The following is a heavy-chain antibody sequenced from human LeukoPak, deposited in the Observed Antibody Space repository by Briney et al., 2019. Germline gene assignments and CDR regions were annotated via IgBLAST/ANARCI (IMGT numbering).Heavy chain of an antibody. CDR3: ARGGLGYCSTSTCFLFDF. J-gene: IGHJ4*02. D-gene: IGHD2-2*01. V-gene: IGHV3-30*04. CDR1: GFPFNLYS. CDR2: ISDDGNNR. Sequence: GGSLRLSYAVSGFPFNLYSIHWVRQAPGEGLEWVALISDDGNNRNYADSVKGRFTVSRDSSKNALSLQMNSLRAEDTAVYYCARGGLGYCSTSTCFLFDFWGQGDLVIVSS.